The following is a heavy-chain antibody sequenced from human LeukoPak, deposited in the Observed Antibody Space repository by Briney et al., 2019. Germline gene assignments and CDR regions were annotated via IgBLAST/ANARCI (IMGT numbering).Heavy chain of an antibody. CDR3: ARASYFDY. V-gene: IGHV3-21*01. Sequence: PGGPLLLSCAASGFPFSSYSMNWVRQAPGKGLEWVSSISSSSSYIYYADSVKGRFTISRDNAKNSLSLQMSSLRAEDTAVYYCARASYFDYWGEGTLVTVSS. CDR1: GFPFSSYS. CDR2: ISSSSSYI. J-gene: IGHJ4*02.